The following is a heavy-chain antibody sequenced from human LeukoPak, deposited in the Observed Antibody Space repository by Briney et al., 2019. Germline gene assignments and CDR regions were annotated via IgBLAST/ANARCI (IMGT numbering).Heavy chain of an antibody. CDR3: ARVLGSGWYGGGFDY. CDR1: GYTFTGYY. D-gene: IGHD6-19*01. Sequence: GASVKVSCKASGYTFTGYYMHWVRQAPGQGLEWMGRINPNSGGTDYAQKFQGRVTITRDTAISTAYMDLSRLRSDDTAVYYCARVLGSGWYGGGFDYWGQGTLVTVSS. J-gene: IGHJ4*02. V-gene: IGHV1-2*06. CDR2: INPNSGGT.